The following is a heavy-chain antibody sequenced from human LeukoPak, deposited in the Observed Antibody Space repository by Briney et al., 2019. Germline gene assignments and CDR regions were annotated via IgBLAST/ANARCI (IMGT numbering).Heavy chain of an antibody. CDR1: GFTFSSYA. J-gene: IGHJ5*02. V-gene: IGHV3-23*01. D-gene: IGHD3-10*01. CDR2: ISGSGGST. Sequence: GGSLRLSCAASGFTFSSYAMSWVRQAPGKGLEWVSAISGSGGSTYYADSVRGRFTISRDNSKNTLYLQMNSLRAEDTAIYYCAGHYYSSGSYYLDDWFDPWGQGALVTVSS. CDR3: AGHYYSSGSYYLDDWFDP.